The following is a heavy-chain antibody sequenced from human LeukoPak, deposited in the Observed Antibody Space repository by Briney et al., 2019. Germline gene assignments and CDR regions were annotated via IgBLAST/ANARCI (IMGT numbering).Heavy chain of an antibody. CDR2: IYYSGST. CDR1: GDSISNYY. Sequence: PSETLSLTCTVSGDSISNYYWSWIRQPPGKGLEWIGYIYYSGSTYYNPSLKSRVTISVDTSKNQFSLKLSSVTAADTAVYYCARDRVDILTGYSQSGFDYWGQGTLVTVSS. J-gene: IGHJ4*02. CDR3: ARDRVDILTGYSQSGFDY. V-gene: IGHV4-59*12. D-gene: IGHD3-9*01.